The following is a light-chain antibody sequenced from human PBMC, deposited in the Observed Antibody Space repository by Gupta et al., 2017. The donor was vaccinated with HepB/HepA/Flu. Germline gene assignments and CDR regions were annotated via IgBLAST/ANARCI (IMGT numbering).Light chain of an antibody. J-gene: IGKJ1*01. V-gene: IGKV3-15*01. Sequence: EMVMTQSPAILSVSPGERATLSCRTSQSVRRNLAWYQQKPGQSPRLLIYDASTRATGVPGRFSGSGAGKDLTLTINSRRSEDFASYYCQQYKNWPPGTFGQGTKVEIK. CDR2: DAS. CDR1: QSVRRN. CDR3: QQYKNWPPGT.